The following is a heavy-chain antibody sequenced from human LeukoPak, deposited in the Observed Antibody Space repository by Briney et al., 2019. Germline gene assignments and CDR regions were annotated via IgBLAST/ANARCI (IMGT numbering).Heavy chain of an antibody. CDR3: ARDQGLRYDSKDAFDI. J-gene: IGHJ3*02. Sequence: PGGSLRLSCAASGFTFTTYAVSWVRQAPGKGLEWVAVISYDGSNKYYADSVKGRFTISRDNSKNTLYLQMNSLRAEDTAVYYCARDQGLRYDSKDAFDIWGQGTMVTVSS. D-gene: IGHD3-22*01. V-gene: IGHV3-30-3*01. CDR2: ISYDGSNK. CDR1: GFTFTTYA.